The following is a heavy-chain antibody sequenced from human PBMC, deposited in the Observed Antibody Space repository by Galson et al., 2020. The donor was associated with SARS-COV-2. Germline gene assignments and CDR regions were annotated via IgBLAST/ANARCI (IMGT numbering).Heavy chain of an antibody. V-gene: IGHV3-9*01. J-gene: IGHJ4*02. Sequence: GGSLRLSCAASGFTFDDYAMHWVRQAPGKGLEWVSGISWNSGSIGYADSVKGRFTISRDNAKNSLYLQMNSLRAEDTALYYCAKDMEPMSSSLDYWGQGTLVTVSS. CDR1: GFTFDDYA. CDR3: AKDMEPMSSSLDY. CDR2: ISWNSGSI. D-gene: IGHD6-13*01.